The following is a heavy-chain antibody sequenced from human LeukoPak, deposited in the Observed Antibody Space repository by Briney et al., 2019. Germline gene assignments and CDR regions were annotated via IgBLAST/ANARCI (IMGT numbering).Heavy chain of an antibody. J-gene: IGHJ1*01. CDR3: ARDGSCGGDCHAEYFQH. CDR1: GGTFSSYA. CDR2: IMPIFGTA. V-gene: IGHV1-69*13. D-gene: IGHD2-21*01. Sequence: ASVKVSCKASGGTFSSYAISWVRQAPGQGLEWMGGIMPIFGTANYAQKFQGRVTITADESTSTAYMELSSLRSEDTAVYYCARDGSCGGDCHAEYFQHWGQGTLVTVSS.